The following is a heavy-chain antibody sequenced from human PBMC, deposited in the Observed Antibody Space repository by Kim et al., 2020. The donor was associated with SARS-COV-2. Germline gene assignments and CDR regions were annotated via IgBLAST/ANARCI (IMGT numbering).Heavy chain of an antibody. CDR3: TTVGAYSNTWSPLLDV. D-gene: IGHD6-13*01. V-gene: IGHV3-23*01. J-gene: IGHJ6*02. Sequence: VKGRFTISRDDSQDTLYLQMNSLRTEDTAVYYCTTVGAYSNTWSPLLDVWGQGTKVTVSS.